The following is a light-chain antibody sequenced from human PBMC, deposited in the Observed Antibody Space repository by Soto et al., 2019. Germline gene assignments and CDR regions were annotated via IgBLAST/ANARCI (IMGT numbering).Light chain of an antibody. J-gene: IGLJ1*01. CDR2: DVT. CDR3: CSYGGSFPYV. V-gene: IGLV2-11*01. Sequence: QSVLTQPPSVSGSPGQSVTISCTGTSSDVGGYDYVSWYQQRPGKAPKLLIYDVTKWPSGVPDRFSGSKSGNTASLTISGLQAEDEADFYCCSYGGSFPYVFGTGTKVTVL. CDR1: SSDVGGYDY.